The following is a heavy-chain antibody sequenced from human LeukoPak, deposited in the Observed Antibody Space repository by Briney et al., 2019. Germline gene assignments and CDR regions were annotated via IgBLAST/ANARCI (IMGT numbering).Heavy chain of an antibody. CDR1: GFTFSNYY. CDR2: ISSASSGTYK. Sequence: GGSLRLSCAASGFTFSNYYMHWVRQAPGKGLEWVSSISSASSGTYKYYADSVKGRFTISRDNAQNSLYLQMNSPRAEDTAVYYCARDKVVRGSAFGSGWFDPWGQGTLVTVSS. J-gene: IGHJ5*02. D-gene: IGHD3-10*01. V-gene: IGHV3-21*01. CDR3: ARDKVVRGSAFGSGWFDP.